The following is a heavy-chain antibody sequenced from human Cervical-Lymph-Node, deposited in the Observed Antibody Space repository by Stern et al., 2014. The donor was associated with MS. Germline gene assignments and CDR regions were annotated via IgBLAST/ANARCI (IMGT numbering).Heavy chain of an antibody. D-gene: IGHD3/OR15-3a*01. CDR1: GYTFTSYG. V-gene: IGHV1-18*01. Sequence: QVQLVQSGAEVKKPGASVKVSCKASGYTFTSYGFSWVRQAPGQGLEWMGWISAYNGNTNYAQKLQGRVSMTTDTSTSTAYIELRSLRSDDTAVYYCARDAALFGRNPLDYWGQGTLVTVSS. CDR3: ARDAALFGRNPLDY. J-gene: IGHJ4*02. CDR2: ISAYNGNT.